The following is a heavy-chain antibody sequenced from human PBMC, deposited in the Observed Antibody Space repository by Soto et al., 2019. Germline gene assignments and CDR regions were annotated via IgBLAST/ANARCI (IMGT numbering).Heavy chain of an antibody. CDR1: GFTFWGYA. J-gene: IGHJ4*02. CDR3: AKEGAGYYDSSPYDY. V-gene: IGHV3-23*01. Sequence: GGSLSLSCAASGFTFWGYAMSWVRQAAGKGLEWVSAISGSGESTHYADSVKGRSTISRDNSKNTLYLQMNSLRAEDTAVYYCAKEGAGYYDSSPYDYWGQGTLVTVSS. D-gene: IGHD3-22*01. CDR2: ISGSGEST.